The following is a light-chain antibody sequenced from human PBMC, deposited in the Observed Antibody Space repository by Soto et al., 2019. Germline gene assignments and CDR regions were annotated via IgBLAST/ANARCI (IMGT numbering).Light chain of an antibody. CDR1: QSISSW. CDR3: QQYNSYSPYT. V-gene: IGKV1-5*03. CDR2: KAS. J-gene: IGKJ2*01. Sequence: DIQMTQSPSALSASVGDRVIITCRASQSISSWLAWYQQKPGKAPKLLIYKASSLESGVPSRFSGSGSGTEFTLTISSLQPDDFATYYCQQYNSYSPYTFGQGTKLEIK.